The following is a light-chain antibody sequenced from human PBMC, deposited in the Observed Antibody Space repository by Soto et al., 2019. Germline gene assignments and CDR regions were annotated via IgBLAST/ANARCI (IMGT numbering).Light chain of an antibody. CDR3: QQYNSYPYT. CDR2: KAS. J-gene: IGKJ2*01. V-gene: IGKV1-5*03. CDR1: QSISSW. Sequence: DIQMTQSPSTLSASVGDRVTITCRASQSISSWLAWYQQKPGKAPKLLIYKASSLESGVPSRFSGSGSGTAFNLTISSLPPDDFATYYCQQYNSYPYTFGQGTKLEIK.